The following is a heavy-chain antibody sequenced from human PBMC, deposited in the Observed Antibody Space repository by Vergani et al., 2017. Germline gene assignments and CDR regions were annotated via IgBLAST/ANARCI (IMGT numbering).Heavy chain of an antibody. CDR2: IYPGDSDT. CDR3: ARHLVSGDYGDYREGWFDP. J-gene: IGHJ5*02. Sequence: EVQLVQSGAEVKKPGESLKISCKGSGYSFTSYWIGWVRQMPGKGLEWMGIIYPGDSDTRYSPSFQGQVTISADKSISTAYLQWSSLKASDTAMYYCARHLVSGDYGDYREGWFDPWGQGTLVTVSS. CDR1: GYSFTSYW. V-gene: IGHV5-51*01. D-gene: IGHD4-17*01.